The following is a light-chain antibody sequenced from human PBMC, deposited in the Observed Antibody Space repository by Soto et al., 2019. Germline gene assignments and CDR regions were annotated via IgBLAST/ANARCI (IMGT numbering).Light chain of an antibody. CDR2: GAS. V-gene: IGKV3-20*01. CDR1: QSVSSSY. J-gene: IGKJ1*01. Sequence: EIVLTQSPGTLSLSPGERATLSCRASQSVSSSYLAWYQQKPGQAPRLLIYGASSRATGIPDRFSGSGSGTDFTLTISRLELEDFAGYYCQQYGSSPPWTFGQGTKVDIK. CDR3: QQYGSSPPWT.